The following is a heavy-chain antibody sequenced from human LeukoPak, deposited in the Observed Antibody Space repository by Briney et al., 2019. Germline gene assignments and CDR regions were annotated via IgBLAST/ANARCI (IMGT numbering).Heavy chain of an antibody. D-gene: IGHD4-17*01. V-gene: IGHV3-48*02. CDR2: IISSSGTI. CDR3: ATMHSTVTTPAPSYYYYGMDV. CDR1: GFTISSYS. Sequence: GGSLRLSCAGSGFTISSYSLDWLRQGQGNELEGVSYIISSSGTIYYASSGKGRFAIARDNAKNSLYLQMTSLRDEDTAVYYCATMHSTVTTPAPSYYYYGMDVWGQGTTVTVSS. J-gene: IGHJ6*02.